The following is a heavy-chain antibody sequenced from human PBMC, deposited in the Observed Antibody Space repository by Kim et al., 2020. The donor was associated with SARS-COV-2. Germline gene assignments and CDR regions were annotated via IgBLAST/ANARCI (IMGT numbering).Heavy chain of an antibody. D-gene: IGHD1-7*01. Sequence: SETLSLTCTVSGGSISGNYWSWLRQPAGKGLEWIGRVSFSGTTDYNPPLKNRITMSVDTSENQFFLRLKSVTAADTAVYFCARGGDNWNYYFDSWGQGTL. CDR3: ARGGDNWNYYFDS. CDR1: GGSISGNY. V-gene: IGHV4-4*07. J-gene: IGHJ4*02. CDR2: VSFSGTT.